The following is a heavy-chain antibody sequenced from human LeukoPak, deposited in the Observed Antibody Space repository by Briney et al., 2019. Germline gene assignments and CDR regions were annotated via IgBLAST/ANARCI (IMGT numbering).Heavy chain of an antibody. CDR1: GGSINNFY. CDR3: ARLPMDV. V-gene: IGHV4-59*08. J-gene: IGHJ6*03. Sequence: SETLSLTCTVSGGSINNFYWSWIRQPPGGGLEWIGYIYYSGTTNYNPSLKSRVTISVDASRNQFSLKLSSVTAADTAVYYCARLPMDVWGKGTTVTVSS. CDR2: IYYSGTT.